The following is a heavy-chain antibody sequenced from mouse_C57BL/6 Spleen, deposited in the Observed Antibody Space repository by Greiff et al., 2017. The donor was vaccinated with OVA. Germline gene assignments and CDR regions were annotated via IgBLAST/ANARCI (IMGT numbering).Heavy chain of an antibody. CDR2: INPNNGGT. CDR1: GYTFTDYY. Sequence: EVQLQQSGPELAKPGASVKISCKASGYTFTDYYMNWVKQSHGKSLEWIGDINPNNGGTSYNQKFKGKATLTVDKSSSTAYMELRSLTSEDSAVYYCARLVYFFAYWGQGTLVTVSA. CDR3: ARLVYFFAY. V-gene: IGHV1-26*01. D-gene: IGHD1-1*01. J-gene: IGHJ3*01.